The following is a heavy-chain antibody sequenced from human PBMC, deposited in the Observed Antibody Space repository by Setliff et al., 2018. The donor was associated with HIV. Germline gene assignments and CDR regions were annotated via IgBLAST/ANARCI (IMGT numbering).Heavy chain of an antibody. Sequence: PGGSLRLSCAASGFTFSSYSMNWVRQAPGKGLEWVSFISSSSSYIYYADSVKGRFTISRDNAKNSLYLQMNSLRAEDTAVYYCARDVRWNQDGGGYWGQGTLVTVSS. CDR1: GFTFSSYS. CDR3: ARDVRWNQDGGGY. CDR2: ISSSSSYI. V-gene: IGHV3-21*01. J-gene: IGHJ4*02. D-gene: IGHD1-1*01.